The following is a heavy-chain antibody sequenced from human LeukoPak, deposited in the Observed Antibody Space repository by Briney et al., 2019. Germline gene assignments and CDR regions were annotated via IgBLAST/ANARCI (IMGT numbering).Heavy chain of an antibody. CDR3: ARDTSYDFWSDPTELFDI. V-gene: IGHV1-18*01. J-gene: IGHJ3*02. D-gene: IGHD3-3*01. Sequence: ASVKVSCKASGYTFTTYGISWMRQAPGQGLEWVGWVSGHNGNKNYAQKLQGRVTMTTDTSTSTAYMELRSLRSDDTAGYYCARDTSYDFWSDPTELFDIWGHGTMVTVSS. CDR1: GYTFTTYG. CDR2: VSGHNGNK.